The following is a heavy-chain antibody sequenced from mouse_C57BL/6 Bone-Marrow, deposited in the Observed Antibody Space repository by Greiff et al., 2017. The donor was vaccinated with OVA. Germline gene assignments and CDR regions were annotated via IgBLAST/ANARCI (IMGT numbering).Heavy chain of an antibody. CDR3: ARGGFITTIALDC. Sequence: QVQLQQSGAELARPGASVKLSCKASGYTFTSYGISWVKQRTGQGLEWIGEIYPRSGNTDYNEKFKGKATLTADKSSSTAYMELRSLTSEDSAVCCCARGGFITTIALDCWGQGTTLTVSS. V-gene: IGHV1-81*01. D-gene: IGHD1-1*01. CDR2: IYPRSGNT. J-gene: IGHJ2*01. CDR1: GYTFTSYG.